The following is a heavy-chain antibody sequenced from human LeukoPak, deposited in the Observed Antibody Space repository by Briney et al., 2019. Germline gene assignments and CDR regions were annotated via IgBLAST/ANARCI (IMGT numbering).Heavy chain of an antibody. CDR1: GFTLSSYE. V-gene: IGHV3-21*01. J-gene: IGHJ4*02. CDR3: ARAHNWKYGTFDY. Sequence: GGSLRLSCAASGFTLSSYEMNWVRQAPGKGLEWVSCISSSSSYIYYADSVKGRFTISRDNAKNSLYLQMNSLRVEDTAVYYCARAHNWKYGTFDYWGQGTLVTVSS. D-gene: IGHD1-7*01. CDR2: ISSSSSYI.